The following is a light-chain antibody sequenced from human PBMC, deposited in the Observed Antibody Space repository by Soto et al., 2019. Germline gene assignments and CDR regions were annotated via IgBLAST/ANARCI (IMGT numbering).Light chain of an antibody. CDR3: QYYYESSP. Sequence: VVLPQSPGTLSLSPGESAPLSCRASQSVSTNQLAWYQQKPGQAPRLLIYGASSRATGIADRFSGSGSGTDFTLTISRLEPEDFAVYYCQYYYESSPFGRGTKVDIK. CDR1: QSVSTNQ. J-gene: IGKJ4*01. V-gene: IGKV3-20*01. CDR2: GAS.